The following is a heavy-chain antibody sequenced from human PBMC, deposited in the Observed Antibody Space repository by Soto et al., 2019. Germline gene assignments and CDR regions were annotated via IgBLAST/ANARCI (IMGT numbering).Heavy chain of an antibody. CDR3: TRAAWFPYLSFY. V-gene: IGHV3-48*03. J-gene: IGHJ4*02. Sequence: LRLSCAASGFTFSRFELHWVRQAPGKGLEWISYISSSGSTAYYASSVEGRFTISRDNANNSVYLQMDSLRAEDTALYYCTRAAWFPYLSFYWGQGALVTVSS. CDR2: ISSSGSTA. CDR1: GFTFSRFE. D-gene: IGHD3-10*01.